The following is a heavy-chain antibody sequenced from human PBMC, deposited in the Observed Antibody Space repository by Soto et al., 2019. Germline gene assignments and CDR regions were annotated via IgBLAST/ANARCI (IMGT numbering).Heavy chain of an antibody. V-gene: IGHV4-34*01. CDR3: ARGDIVVVPAAINPAGDYYGMDV. Sequence: QVQLQQWGAGLLKPSETLSLTCAVYGGSFSGYYWSWIRQPPGKGLEWIGEINHSGSTNYNPSLKSRVTISVDTSKNXFXLKLXSVTAADTAVYYCARGDIVVVPAAINPAGDYYGMDVWGQGTTVTVSS. J-gene: IGHJ6*02. D-gene: IGHD2-2*02. CDR2: INHSGST. CDR1: GGSFSGYY.